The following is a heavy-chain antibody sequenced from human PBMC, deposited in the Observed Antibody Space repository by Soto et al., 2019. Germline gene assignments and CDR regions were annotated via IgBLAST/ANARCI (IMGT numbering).Heavy chain of an antibody. Sequence: EVQLVESGGGLVQPGGSLRLSCAASGFTFSSDWMSWVRQAPGKGLEWVANRKQDGSEKYYVYSVKGRFTISRDNAKNSLNLQMNSLIAVDKAVYYCARAYGGYEYGDYVPPGCFDYWGQGTLVTVSS. CDR2: RKQDGSEK. CDR3: ARAYGGYEYGDYVPPGCFDY. D-gene: IGHD4-17*01. V-gene: IGHV3-7*01. CDR1: GFTFSSDW. J-gene: IGHJ4*02.